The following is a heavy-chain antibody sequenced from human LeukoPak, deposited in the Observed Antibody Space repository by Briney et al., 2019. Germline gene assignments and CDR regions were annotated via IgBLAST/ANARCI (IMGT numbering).Heavy chain of an antibody. CDR1: GFTFSSYS. J-gene: IGHJ4*02. CDR3: ARYVSIPWRSYYFDY. CDR2: ISSSSSTI. Sequence: QPGGSLRLSCAASGFTFSSYSMNWVRQAPGKGLEWVSYISSSSSTIYYADSVKGRFTISRDNAKNSLYLQMNSLRAEDTAVYYCARYVSIPWRSYYFDYWGQGTLVTVSS. D-gene: IGHD6-6*01. V-gene: IGHV3-48*04.